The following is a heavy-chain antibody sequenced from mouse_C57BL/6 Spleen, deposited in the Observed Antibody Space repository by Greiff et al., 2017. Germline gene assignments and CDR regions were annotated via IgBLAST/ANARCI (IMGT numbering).Heavy chain of an antibody. CDR2: IDPSDSKT. J-gene: IGHJ2*01. D-gene: IGHD2-12*01. Sequence: VQLQQPGAELVRPWSSVKLSCKASGYTLTSYWMHWVKQRPIQGLEWIGNIDPSDSKTHYNQKFKDKATLTVDKSYSTAYMQLSSLTSEDSAVYYCGTGTSDDDFDYWGQGTTLTVSS. CDR3: GTGTSDDDFDY. CDR1: GYTLTSYW. V-gene: IGHV1-52*01.